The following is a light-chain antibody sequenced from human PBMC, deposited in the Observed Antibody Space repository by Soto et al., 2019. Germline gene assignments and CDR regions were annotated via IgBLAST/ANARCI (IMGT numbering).Light chain of an antibody. CDR1: RSNIGSNP. J-gene: IGLJ2*01. V-gene: IGLV1-44*01. CDR2: SSD. Sequence: QSVLTQPPSASGTPGQRVTISCSGSRSNIGSNPVNWYQQLPGTAPKLLIYSSDQRPSGVPDRFSGSKSGTSASLAISGLQSEDEADYYCAAWDDSLNGRVFGGGTKLTVL. CDR3: AAWDDSLNGRV.